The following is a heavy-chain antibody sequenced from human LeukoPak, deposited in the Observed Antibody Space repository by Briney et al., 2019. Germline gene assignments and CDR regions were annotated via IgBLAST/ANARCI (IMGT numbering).Heavy chain of an antibody. CDR2: SGSGGST. CDR3: AKIGGYCISSSCYGWAFDI. Sequence: GGSLRLYCAASGFTFSNYAMSWVRQAPGKGLEWVSASGSGGSTYYADSVKGRFTISRGSSKNTLYLQMNSLRAEDTAIYYCAKIGGYCISSSCYGWAFDIWGQGTMVTVSS. CDR1: GFTFSNYA. J-gene: IGHJ3*02. V-gene: IGHV3-23*01. D-gene: IGHD2-2*01.